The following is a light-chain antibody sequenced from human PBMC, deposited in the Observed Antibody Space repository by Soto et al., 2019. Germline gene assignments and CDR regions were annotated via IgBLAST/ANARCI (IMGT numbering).Light chain of an antibody. CDR2: GTS. CDR3: QQYDSSPRT. J-gene: IGKJ1*01. CDR1: QAVNSIY. V-gene: IGKV3-20*01. Sequence: EIVLTQSPGTLSLSPGERATLSCRASQAVNSIYLAWYQQKPGQAPRLLIYGTSNRATGIPDRFSGSGSGTDFTLTVSRQEPEDFAVYYCQQYDSSPRTFGQGTKVEIK.